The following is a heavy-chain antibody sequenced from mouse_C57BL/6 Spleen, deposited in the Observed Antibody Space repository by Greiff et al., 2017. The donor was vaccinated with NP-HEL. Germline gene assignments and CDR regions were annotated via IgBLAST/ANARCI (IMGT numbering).Heavy chain of an antibody. CDR3: ERVDGFYFDY. CDR1: GFTFSDYY. J-gene: IGHJ2*01. Sequence: EVMLVESEGGLVQPGSSMKLSCTASGFTFSDYYMAWVRQVPEKGLEWVANINYDGSSTYYLDSLKSRFIISRDNAKNILYLQMSRLKSEDTATYYCERVDGFYFDYWGQGTTLTVSS. D-gene: IGHD2-3*01. V-gene: IGHV5-16*01. CDR2: INYDGSST.